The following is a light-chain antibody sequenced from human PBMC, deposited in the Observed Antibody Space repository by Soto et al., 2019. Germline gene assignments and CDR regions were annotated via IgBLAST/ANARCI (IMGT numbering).Light chain of an antibody. CDR2: DAS. Sequence: DIQMTQSPSTLSASVGDRVTITCRASQSIGRWWAMYQQKSRKAPKFLIYDASSLESGVTSRFSGSGSGTEFALTISTLQPDDFATYYCQQYNSYPWTFGQGTKVDIK. CDR1: QSIGRW. J-gene: IGKJ1*01. V-gene: IGKV1-5*01. CDR3: QQYNSYPWT.